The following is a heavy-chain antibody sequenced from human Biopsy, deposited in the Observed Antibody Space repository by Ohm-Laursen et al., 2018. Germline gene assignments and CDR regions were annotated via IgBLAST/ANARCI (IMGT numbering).Heavy chain of an antibody. CDR2: IFYRGST. V-gene: IGHV4-39*01. D-gene: IGHD5-24*01. CDR3: ARQDGYLGYEY. J-gene: IGHJ4*02. Sequence: PGTLSLTCTVFGGSISNNNYYWGWIRQPPGKGLEWIGSIFYRGSTHYKPSLKSRVNISVDTSKNQFSLKLNSVTAADTAVYYCARQDGYLGYEYWGQGALVTVSS. CDR1: GGSISNNNYY.